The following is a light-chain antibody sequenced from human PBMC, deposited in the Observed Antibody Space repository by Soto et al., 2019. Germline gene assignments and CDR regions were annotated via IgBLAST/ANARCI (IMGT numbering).Light chain of an antibody. Sequence: EIVLTQSPAILSLSPGERATLSCRASQSVSTYLAWYQQRPGQAPRLLVYDASNRATDIPARFSGSGSGTDXXXXXXXXXXXXXAVYYXXXXTNWPPTWTFGPGTKVEIK. CDR1: QSVSTY. CDR3: XXXTNWPPTWT. CDR2: DAS. V-gene: IGKV3-11*01. J-gene: IGKJ1*01.